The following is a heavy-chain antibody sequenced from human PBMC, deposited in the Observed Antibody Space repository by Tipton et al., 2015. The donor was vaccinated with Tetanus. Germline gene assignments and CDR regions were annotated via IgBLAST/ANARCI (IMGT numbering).Heavy chain of an antibody. V-gene: IGHV4-59*05. Sequence: LRLSCAASGFTFSSYSMNWVRQAPGKGLEWIGSIFYSGSTYSNPSLKSRVTISVDLSKNQFSLKLSSVTAADTAAYYCARPHSSGWGIFDFWGQGILVTVSS. CDR1: GFTFSSYSMN. CDR3: ARPHSSGWGIFDF. CDR2: IFYSGST. D-gene: IGHD6-19*01. J-gene: IGHJ4*02.